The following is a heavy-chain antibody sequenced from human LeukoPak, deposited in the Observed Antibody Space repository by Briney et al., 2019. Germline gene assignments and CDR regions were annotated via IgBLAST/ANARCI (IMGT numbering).Heavy chain of an antibody. Sequence: PGRSLRLSCAASGFTFSSYAMHWVRQAPGKGLEWVAGIRYDGSDRSYADPVKGRFTISRDNSRNTLYLQMNSLRAEDTAVYYCANDYSNYYSYAMDVWGQGTTVTVSS. D-gene: IGHD4-11*01. CDR2: IRYDGSDR. CDR3: ANDYSNYYSYAMDV. CDR1: GFTFSSYA. J-gene: IGHJ6*02. V-gene: IGHV3-30*02.